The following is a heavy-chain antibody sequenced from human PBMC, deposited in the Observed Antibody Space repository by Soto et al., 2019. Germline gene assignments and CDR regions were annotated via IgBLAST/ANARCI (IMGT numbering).Heavy chain of an antibody. V-gene: IGHV3-23*01. CDR3: AKDPRYQLSLYFDY. Sequence: PVGSLRLSCAASGFTFSSYAMSWVRQAPGKGLEWVSAISGSGGSTYYADSVKGRFTISRDNSKNTLYLQMNSLRAEDTAVYYCAKDPRYQLSLYFDYWGQGTLVTVSS. D-gene: IGHD2-2*01. CDR2: ISGSGGST. CDR1: GFTFSSYA. J-gene: IGHJ4*02.